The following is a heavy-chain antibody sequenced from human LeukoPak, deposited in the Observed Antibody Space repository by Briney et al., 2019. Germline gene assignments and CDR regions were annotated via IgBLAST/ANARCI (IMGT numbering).Heavy chain of an antibody. V-gene: IGHV3-23*01. CDR1: GFTFSNYA. D-gene: IGHD2-15*01. CDR2: MSGSGGST. J-gene: IGHJ6*02. CDR3: AKDRLACSGGSCYSSRYYYGMDV. Sequence: PGGSLRLSCAASGFTFSNYAMSWVRQAPGKGLEWVSVMSGSGGSTYYADSVKGRFTISRDNSKNTLFLQMESLRAEDAAVYYCAKDRLACSGGSCYSSRYYYGMDVWGQGTTVTVSS.